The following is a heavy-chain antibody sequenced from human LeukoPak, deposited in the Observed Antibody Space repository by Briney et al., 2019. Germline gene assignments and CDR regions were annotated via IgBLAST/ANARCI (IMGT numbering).Heavy chain of an antibody. CDR1: GFTFSSYE. V-gene: IGHV3-48*03. CDR3: AREAVAGTGDAFDI. J-gene: IGHJ3*02. D-gene: IGHD6-19*01. Sequence: PGGSLRLSCAASGFTFSSYEMNWVRQAPGKGLEWVPYISSSGSTIYYADSVKGRFTISRDNAKNSLYLQMNSLRAEDTAVYYCAREAVAGTGDAFDIWGQGTMVTVSS. CDR2: ISSSGSTI.